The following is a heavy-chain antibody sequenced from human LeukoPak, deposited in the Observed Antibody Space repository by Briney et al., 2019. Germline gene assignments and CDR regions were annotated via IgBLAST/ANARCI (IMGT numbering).Heavy chain of an antibody. CDR2: IYYSGST. Sequence: PSETLSLTCTVSGVSISSNNYYWGWIRQPPGKGLEWIGSIYYSGSTFYIPSLKSRVTISVDTSKNQFSLKLSSVTAADTAVYYCARLRFNSSGPIDYWGQGTLVTVSS. CDR1: GVSISSNNYY. CDR3: ARLRFNSSGPIDY. J-gene: IGHJ4*02. V-gene: IGHV4-39*01. D-gene: IGHD3-22*01.